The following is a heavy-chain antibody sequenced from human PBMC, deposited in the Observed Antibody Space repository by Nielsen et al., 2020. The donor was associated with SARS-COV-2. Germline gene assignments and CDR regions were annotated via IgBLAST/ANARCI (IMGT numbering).Heavy chain of an antibody. V-gene: IGHV4-34*09. CDR1: GGSFSGHQ. Sequence: SQTLSLTCAVHGGSFSGHQWNWIRQSPERGLEWIGEISESGSASFQPSLKGRVTITLDTSKIQFSLKMTSVTAADTAVYYCARGSPRIAAAGTGEYYFDYWGQGTLVTVSS. J-gene: IGHJ4*02. CDR2: ISESGSA. D-gene: IGHD6-13*01. CDR3: ARGSPRIAAAGTGEYYFDY.